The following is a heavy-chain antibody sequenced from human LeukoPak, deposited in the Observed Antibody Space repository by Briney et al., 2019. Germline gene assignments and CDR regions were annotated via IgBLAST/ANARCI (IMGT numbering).Heavy chain of an antibody. V-gene: IGHV4-61*05. Sequence: PSEPLSLTCTVSGGSISSSSYYWGWIRQPPGKGLEWIGRIYTSGSTNYNPSLKSRVTMSVDTSKNQFSLKPSSVTAADTAVYYCARGPHCSSTSCYSEYFHHWGQGTLVTVSS. CDR2: IYTSGST. D-gene: IGHD2-2*01. CDR1: GGSISSSSYY. CDR3: ARGPHCSSTSCYSEYFHH. J-gene: IGHJ1*01.